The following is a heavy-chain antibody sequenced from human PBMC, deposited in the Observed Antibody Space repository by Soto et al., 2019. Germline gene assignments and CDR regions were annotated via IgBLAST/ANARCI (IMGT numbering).Heavy chain of an antibody. V-gene: IGHV3-23*01. D-gene: IGHD2-21*01. CDR3: ANVPLRPYYFDY. CDR1: GFSFSIYA. CDR2: ISARGGTT. J-gene: IGHJ4*02. Sequence: GSLRLSCAASGFSFSIYAMNWVRQAAGKGLEWVSAISARGGTTYYADSVKGRVTISRDNSKNTLYLQMNSLRADDTAIYYCANVPLRPYYFDYWSQGTLVTVSS.